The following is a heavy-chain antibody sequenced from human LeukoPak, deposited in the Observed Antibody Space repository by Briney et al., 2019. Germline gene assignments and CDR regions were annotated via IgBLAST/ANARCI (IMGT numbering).Heavy chain of an antibody. J-gene: IGHJ2*01. CDR3: ARHQRWLQSEENWYFDL. CDR2: IYYSGST. V-gene: IGHV4-30-4*01. Sequence: PSETLSLTCTVSGGSISSGDYYWSWIRQPPGKGLEWIGYIYYSGSTNYNPSLKSRVTISVDTSKNQFSLKLSSVTAADTAVYYCARHQRWLQSEENWYFDLWGRGTPVTVSS. D-gene: IGHD5-24*01. CDR1: GGSISSGDYY.